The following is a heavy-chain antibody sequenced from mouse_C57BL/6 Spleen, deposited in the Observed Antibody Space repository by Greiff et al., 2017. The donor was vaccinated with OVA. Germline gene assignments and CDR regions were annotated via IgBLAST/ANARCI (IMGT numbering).Heavy chain of an antibody. CDR2: IDPENGDT. CDR3: TKISTVPFAY. CDR1: GFNIKDDY. V-gene: IGHV14-4*01. D-gene: IGHD1-1*01. J-gene: IGHJ3*01. Sequence: VQLKQSGAELVRPGASVKLSCTASGFNIKDDYMHWVKQRPEQGLEWIGWIDPENGDTEYASKFQGKATITADTSSNTAYLQLSSLTSEDTAVYYCTKISTVPFAYWGQGTLVTVSA.